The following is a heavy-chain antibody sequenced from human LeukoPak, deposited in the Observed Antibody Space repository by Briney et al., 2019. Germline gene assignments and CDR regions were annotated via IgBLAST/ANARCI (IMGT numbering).Heavy chain of an antibody. V-gene: IGHV4-59*01. CDR2: IYYSGST. CDR3: ARGPYDSSGYYVSFDY. D-gene: IGHD3-22*01. CDR1: GGSISSYY. Sequence: KASETLSLTCTVSGGSISSYYWSWIRQPPGKGLEWIGYIYYSGSTNYNPSLKSRVTISVDTSKNQFSLKLSSVTAADTAVYYCARGPYDSSGYYVSFDYWGQGTLVTVSS. J-gene: IGHJ4*02.